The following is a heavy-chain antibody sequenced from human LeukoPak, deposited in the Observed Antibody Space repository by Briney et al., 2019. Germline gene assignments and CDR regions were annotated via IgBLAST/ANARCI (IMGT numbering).Heavy chain of an antibody. CDR2: IKPNGRET. CDR1: GSSISSYNYY. Sequence: PSETLSLTCAVSGSSISSYNYYWGWIRQPPGKGLEWVANIKPNGRETYYVDSVKGRFTISRDNAKSSLYLQMNSLRAEDTAVYYCARDYNLGQGTLVTVSS. V-gene: IGHV3-7*01. CDR3: ARDYN. J-gene: IGHJ4*02.